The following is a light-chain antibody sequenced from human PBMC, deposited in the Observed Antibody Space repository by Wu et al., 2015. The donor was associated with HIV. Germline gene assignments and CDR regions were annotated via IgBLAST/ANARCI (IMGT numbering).Light chain of an antibody. V-gene: IGKV3-11*01. CDR1: QSVSSY. J-gene: IGKJ4*01. CDR3: QQCNNWPLT. CDR2: DAS. Sequence: EIVLTQSPATLSLSPGERATLSCRASQSVSSYLAWYQQKPGQAPRLLIYDASNRAAGIPARFSGSGSGTDFTLTISSLEPEDFALYYCQQCNNWPLTFGGGTKVE.